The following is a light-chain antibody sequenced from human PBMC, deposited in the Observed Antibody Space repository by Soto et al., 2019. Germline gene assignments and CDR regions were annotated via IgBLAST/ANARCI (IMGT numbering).Light chain of an antibody. J-gene: IGKJ1*01. CDR3: QQYGSSPWT. Sequence: DIEMVQSPSALSASVGDTVTITCRASQKSSPWLAWYQQKPGQAPKLLMYDVSSLKRGVPSRFSGSGSGTEFTLTISRLEPEDFAVYYCQQYGSSPWTFGQGTKVDIK. V-gene: IGKV1-5*01. CDR2: DVS. CDR1: QKSSPW.